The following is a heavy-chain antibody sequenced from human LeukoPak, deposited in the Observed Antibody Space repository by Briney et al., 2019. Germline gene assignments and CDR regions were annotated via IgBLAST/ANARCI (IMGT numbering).Heavy chain of an antibody. CDR3: ATGYCSSTSCYYFDY. CDR2: ISAYNGNT. D-gene: IGHD2-2*01. Sequence: ASVKVSCKASGYTFTSYGISWVRQAPGRGLEWMGWISAYNGNTNYAQKLQGRVTMTTDTSTSTAYMELRSLRSDDTAVYYCATGYCSSTSCYYFDYWGQGTLVTVSS. V-gene: IGHV1-18*01. J-gene: IGHJ4*02. CDR1: GYTFTSYG.